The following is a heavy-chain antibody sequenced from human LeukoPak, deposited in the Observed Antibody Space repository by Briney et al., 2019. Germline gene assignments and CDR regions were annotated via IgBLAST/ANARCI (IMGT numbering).Heavy chain of an antibody. J-gene: IGHJ4*02. Sequence: SETLSLTCAVYGGSFTGDYWSWIRQPAGPGLEWFGEINHSGSTHYNPSLKSRVTISVDTSKNQFSLKLSSVTAADTAVYYCAMTLLAAAGSIFDYWGQGTLVTVSS. D-gene: IGHD6-13*01. CDR2: INHSGST. CDR1: GGSFTGDY. V-gene: IGHV4-34*01. CDR3: AMTLLAAAGSIFDY.